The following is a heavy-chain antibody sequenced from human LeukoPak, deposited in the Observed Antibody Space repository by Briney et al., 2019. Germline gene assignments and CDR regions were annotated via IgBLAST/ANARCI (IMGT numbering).Heavy chain of an antibody. D-gene: IGHD6-19*01. J-gene: IGHJ4*02. CDR3: ARERVAVAGRTIDY. Sequence: SETLSLTCTVSGGSISGYYWSWIRQPPGKGLEWIGYIYYSGSTNYHPSLKSRVTISVDTSKNQFSLKLSSVTAADTAVYYCARERVAVAGRTIDYWGQGTLVTVSS. CDR2: IYYSGST. V-gene: IGHV4-59*01. CDR1: GGSISGYY.